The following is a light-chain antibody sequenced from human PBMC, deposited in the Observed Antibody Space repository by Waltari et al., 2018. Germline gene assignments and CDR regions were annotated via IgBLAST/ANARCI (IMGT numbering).Light chain of an antibody. V-gene: IGLV2-14*03. CDR1: SSDVGGYNY. J-gene: IGLJ3*02. CDR3: SSYTSSNWV. Sequence: QSALTQPASVSGSPGQSITISCTGTSSDVGGYNYVSWYQQHPGKAPKLMIYDVSNRPSGVSSLFSGSKSGNTASLTISGLQAEDEADYYCSSYTSSNWVFGGGTKLTVL. CDR2: DVS.